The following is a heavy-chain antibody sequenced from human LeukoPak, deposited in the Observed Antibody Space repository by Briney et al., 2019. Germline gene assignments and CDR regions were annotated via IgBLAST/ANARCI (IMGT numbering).Heavy chain of an antibody. J-gene: IGHJ4*02. CDR2: INWNGGST. V-gene: IGHV3-20*04. Sequence: GGSLRLSCAASGFTFDEFGMTWVRQAPGKGLEWVSTINWNGGSTIYADSVKGRFTISRDNTKNSLYLQMNSLRAEDTAFYYCARGGLGDPGSRTTDYWGQGTLVTVSS. CDR3: ARGGLGDPGSRTTDY. CDR1: GFTFDEFG. D-gene: IGHD3-16*01.